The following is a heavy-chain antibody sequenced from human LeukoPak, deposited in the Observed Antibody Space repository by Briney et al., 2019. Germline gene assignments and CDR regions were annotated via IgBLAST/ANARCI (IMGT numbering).Heavy chain of an antibody. V-gene: IGHV4-4*07. CDR2: IYTSGST. Sequence: PSETLSLTCTVSGGSISSYYWSWIRQPAGKGLEWIGRIYTSGSTNYNPSLKSRVTMSVDTSKNQFSLKLSSVTAADTAVYYCATVHCSSTSCHNWFDPWGQGTLVTVSS. J-gene: IGHJ5*02. CDR1: GGSISSYY. D-gene: IGHD2-2*01. CDR3: ATVHCSSTSCHNWFDP.